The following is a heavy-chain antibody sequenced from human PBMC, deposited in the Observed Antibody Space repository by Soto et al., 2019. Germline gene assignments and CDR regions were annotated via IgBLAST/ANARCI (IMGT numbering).Heavy chain of an antibody. CDR2: ISSGGST. D-gene: IGHD2-15*01. Sequence: EVQLLESGGGLVQPEGSLRLSCAASGFTFTSYAMGWVRQAPGKGLEWVSVISSGGSTYYADSVRGRFTISRDNSKDTLSLQMSPLRAEDTAVYYCAKRRGAGGHFDYWGQGALVTVSS. V-gene: IGHV3-23*01. CDR3: AKRRGAGGHFDY. J-gene: IGHJ4*02. CDR1: GFTFTSYA.